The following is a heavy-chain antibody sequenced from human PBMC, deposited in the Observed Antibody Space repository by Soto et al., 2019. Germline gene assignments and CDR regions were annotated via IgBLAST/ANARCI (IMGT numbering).Heavy chain of an antibody. CDR3: ARGSVVPAARGYTGGPY. CDR1: GFTVSSNY. CDR2: IYSGGST. Sequence: PGGSLRLSCAASGFTVSSNYMSWVRQAPGKGLEWVSVIYSGGSTYYADSVKGRFTISRHNSKNTLYLQMNSLRAEDTAVYYCARGSVVPAARGYTGGPYWGQGTLVTVSS. J-gene: IGHJ4*02. D-gene: IGHD2-2*01. V-gene: IGHV3-53*04.